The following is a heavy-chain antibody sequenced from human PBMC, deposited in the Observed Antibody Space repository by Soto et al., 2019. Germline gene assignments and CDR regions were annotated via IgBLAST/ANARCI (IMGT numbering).Heavy chain of an antibody. J-gene: IGHJ4*02. CDR1: VFTCSSYS. D-gene: IGHD3-10*01. CDR3: ARPPMITIPNFDY. CDR2: ISSSSSYI. Sequence: GSLRLSCAASVFTCSSYSMNWVRQAPGKGLEWVSSISSSSSYIYYADSVKGRFTISRDNAKNSLYLQMNSLRAEDTAVYYCARPPMITIPNFDYWGQGTLVTVSS. V-gene: IGHV3-21*01.